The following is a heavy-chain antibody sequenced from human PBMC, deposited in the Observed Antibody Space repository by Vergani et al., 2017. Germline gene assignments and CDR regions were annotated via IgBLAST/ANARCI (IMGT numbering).Heavy chain of an antibody. Sequence: QVQLVESGGGVVQPGRSLRLSCAASGFTSSSYGMHWVRQAPGKWLEWVAVIWYDGSNKYYADSVEGRFTISRDNSKNTLYLQMNSLRAEDTAVYYCARDLRGLVIAFDYWGQGTLVTVSS. CDR3: ARDLRGLVIAFDY. CDR1: GFTSSSYG. V-gene: IGHV3-33*01. J-gene: IGHJ4*02. CDR2: IWYDGSNK. D-gene: IGHD1-26*01.